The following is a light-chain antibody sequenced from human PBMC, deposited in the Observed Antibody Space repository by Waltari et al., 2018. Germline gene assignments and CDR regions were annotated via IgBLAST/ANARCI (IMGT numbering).Light chain of an antibody. V-gene: IGKV3-15*01. CDR1: QSVNTN. CDR2: GAS. Sequence: EIVMTQSPATLSVSPGERATLSYRASQSVNTNLAWYQQKPGQAPRLLIYGASTRATGIPARFSGSGSGTEFTLTISSLQSEDFAVYYCQHYDDWPPYTCGQGSKLEIK. J-gene: IGKJ2*01. CDR3: QHYDDWPPYT.